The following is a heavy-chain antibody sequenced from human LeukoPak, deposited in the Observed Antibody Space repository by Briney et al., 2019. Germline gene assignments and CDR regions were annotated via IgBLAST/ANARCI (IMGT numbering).Heavy chain of an antibody. CDR3: ARPAPDSSGYPY. V-gene: IGHV5-51*01. D-gene: IGHD3-22*01. CDR1: GYRFTSYW. Sequence: GESLKISCKGSGYRFTSYWIAWVRPMPGKGLGWMGIIYPGDSDTRYSPSFQGQVTISADKSISTAYLQWSSLKASDTAMYYCARPAPDSSGYPYWGQGTLVTVSS. J-gene: IGHJ4*02. CDR2: IYPGDSDT.